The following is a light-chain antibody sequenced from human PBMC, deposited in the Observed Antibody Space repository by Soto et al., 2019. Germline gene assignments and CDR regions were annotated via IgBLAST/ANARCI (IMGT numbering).Light chain of an antibody. CDR3: QQYSNWPPLT. Sequence: VVKQPPCTLSPSTGERATLSCRASQSVSSSYFAWYQQKPGQAPRRLIYDASNRATGSPAGFCGSGSGTDFSLTISSRVPEDFAVDYCQQYSNWPPLTFGQGTRVEIK. J-gene: IGKJ5*01. CDR2: DAS. CDR1: QSVSSSY. V-gene: IGKV3-20*01.